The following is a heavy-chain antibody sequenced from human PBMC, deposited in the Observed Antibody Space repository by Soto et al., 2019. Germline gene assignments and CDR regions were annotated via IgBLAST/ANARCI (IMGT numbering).Heavy chain of an antibody. J-gene: IGHJ6*03. CDR2: ISWNSGSI. CDR1: GFTFDDYA. V-gene: IGHV3-9*01. CDR3: AKDGGTNFYYYYYMDV. Sequence: LRLSCAASGFTFDDYAMHWVRQAPGKGLEWVSGISWNSGSIGYADSVKGRFTISRDNAKNSLYLQMNSLRAEDTALYYCAKDGGTNFYYYYYMDVWGKGTTVTVSS. D-gene: IGHD3-16*01.